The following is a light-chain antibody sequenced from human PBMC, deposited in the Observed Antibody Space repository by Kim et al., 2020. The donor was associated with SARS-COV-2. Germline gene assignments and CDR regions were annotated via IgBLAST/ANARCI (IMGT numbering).Light chain of an antibody. Sequence: PGERAPLSCRASQSVSSNLAWYQQKPGQAPRLLIYGASTRATGIPARFSGSGSGTEFTLTISSLQSEDFAVYYCQQYNNWPPMYTFGQGTKLEI. CDR3: QQYNNWPPMYT. V-gene: IGKV3-15*01. J-gene: IGKJ2*01. CDR1: QSVSSN. CDR2: GAS.